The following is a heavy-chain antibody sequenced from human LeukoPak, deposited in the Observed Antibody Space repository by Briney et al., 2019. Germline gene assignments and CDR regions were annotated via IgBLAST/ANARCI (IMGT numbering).Heavy chain of an antibody. CDR3: ASTFDSSGYPRDLDY. CDR2: LSGSGDTT. J-gene: IGHJ4*02. Sequence: SGGSLRLSCAASGFAFRSFDMSWVRQAPGKGLEWVSSLSGSGDTTYYADSVKGRFTISRDNAKNSLYLQMNSLRAEDTAVYYCASTFDSSGYPRDLDYWGQGTLVTVSS. CDR1: GFAFRSFD. D-gene: IGHD3-22*01. V-gene: IGHV3-48*03.